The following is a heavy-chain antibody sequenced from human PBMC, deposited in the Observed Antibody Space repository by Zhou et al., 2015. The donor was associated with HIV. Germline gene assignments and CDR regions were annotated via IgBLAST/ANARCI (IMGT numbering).Heavy chain of an antibody. V-gene: IGHV1-8*01. D-gene: IGHD4-11*01. CDR2: MNPNSANT. J-gene: IGHJ2*01. Sequence: VRQATGQGLEWMGWMNPNSANTGYAQKFQGRVTMTRNTSITTAYMELSSLRSEDTAVYYCARRVNWYFDLWGRGTLVTVSS. CDR3: ARRVNWYFDL.